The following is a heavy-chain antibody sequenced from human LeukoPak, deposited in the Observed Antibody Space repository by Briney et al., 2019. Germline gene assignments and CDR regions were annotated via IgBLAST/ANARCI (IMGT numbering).Heavy chain of an antibody. CDR2: INQDGSAK. CDR3: ARDVSRTFDY. J-gene: IGHJ4*02. CDR1: GFTFTNNW. V-gene: IGHV3-7*01. D-gene: IGHD2/OR15-2a*01. Sequence: GGSLRLSCAASGFTFTNNWMTWVRQPPGKGLEWVAHINQDGSAKRYVDSVKGRFTISRDNAQNSLYLQMDNLRAEDTAVYYCARDVSRTFDYWGQGTLVTVSS.